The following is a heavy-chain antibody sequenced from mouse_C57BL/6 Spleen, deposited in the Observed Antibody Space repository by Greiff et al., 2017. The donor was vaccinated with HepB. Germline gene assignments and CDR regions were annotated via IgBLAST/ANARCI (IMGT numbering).Heavy chain of an antibody. D-gene: IGHD2-1*01. CDR2: INYDGSST. CDR3: ARYGNYDYYAMDY. Sequence: EVKLLESEGGLVQPGSSMKLSCTASGFTFSDYYMAWVRQVPEKGLEWVANINYDGSSTYYLDSLKSRFIISRDNATNILYLQMSSLKSEDTATYYCARYGNYDYYAMDYWGQGTSVTVSS. CDR1: GFTFSDYY. V-gene: IGHV5-16*01. J-gene: IGHJ4*01.